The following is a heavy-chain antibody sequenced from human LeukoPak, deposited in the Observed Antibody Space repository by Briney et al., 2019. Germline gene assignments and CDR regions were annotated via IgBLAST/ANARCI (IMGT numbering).Heavy chain of an antibody. D-gene: IGHD5-18*01. CDR3: AKDWGYSYGFCLDY. V-gene: IGHV3-30*18. Sequence: PGGSQRLSCAACGLTFSSYGMHWVSQAPGKGLERGAVISYDGSNKYYADSVKGRFTISRDNSKNTLYLQMNSLRAEDTAVYYCAKDWGYSYGFCLDYWGQGTLVTVSS. CDR2: ISYDGSNK. CDR1: GLTFSSYG. J-gene: IGHJ4*02.